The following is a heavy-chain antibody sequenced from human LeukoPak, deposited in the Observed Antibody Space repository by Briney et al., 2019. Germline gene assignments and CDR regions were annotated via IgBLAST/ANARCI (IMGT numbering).Heavy chain of an antibody. CDR2: INHSGST. J-gene: IGHJ4*02. D-gene: IGHD3-3*01. V-gene: IGHV4-39*07. CDR3: ARGPRTNYDFWSGYYFGLDY. Sequence: SETLSLTCTVSGGSISSGDYYWSWIRQPPGKGLEWIVEINHSGSTNYNPSLKSRVTISVDTSKNQFSLKLSSVTAADTAVYYCARGPRTNYDFWSGYYFGLDYWGQGTLVTVSS. CDR1: GGSISSGDYY.